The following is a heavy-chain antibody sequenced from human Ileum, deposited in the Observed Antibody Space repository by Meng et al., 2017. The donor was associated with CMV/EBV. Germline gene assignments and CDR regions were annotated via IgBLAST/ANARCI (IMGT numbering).Heavy chain of an antibody. CDR1: GGSINGFY. D-gene: IGHD4-11*01. V-gene: IGHV4-4*07. CDR3: ARLQAWDWFDP. Sequence: EGAPGLAKPSETLPLPCMVSGGSINGFYWSWIRQPAGKGLEWIGRIYSSGIINYNPSLKSRVTVSVDTSKNQFSLKVNSVTAADTAVYYCARLQAWDWFDPWGQGTLVTVSS. CDR2: IYSSGII. J-gene: IGHJ5*02.